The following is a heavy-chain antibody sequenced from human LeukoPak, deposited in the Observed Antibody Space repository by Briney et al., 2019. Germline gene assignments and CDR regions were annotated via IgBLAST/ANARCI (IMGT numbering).Heavy chain of an antibody. CDR1: GGSISSSNW. Sequence: SETLSLTCAVSGGSISSSNWWSWVRQPPGKGLEWIGEIYHSGSTNYNPSLKSRVTISIDTSKNQFSLKLSSVTAADTAVYYCARTMIVVVNGAFDIWGQGTMVTVFS. D-gene: IGHD3-22*01. V-gene: IGHV4-4*02. CDR3: ARTMIVVVNGAFDI. J-gene: IGHJ3*02. CDR2: IYHSGST.